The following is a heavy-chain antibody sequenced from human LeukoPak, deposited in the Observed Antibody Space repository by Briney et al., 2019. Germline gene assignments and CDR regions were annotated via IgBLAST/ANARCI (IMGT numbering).Heavy chain of an antibody. D-gene: IGHD5-18*01. CDR3: AADIQLWSTAVDY. Sequence: GGSLRLSCAASGFTVSSNYMSWVRQAPGKGLEWVSIIYSGGSTYYADSVKGRFTISRDNSKNTLYLQMNSLRAEDTAVYYCAADIQLWSTAVDYWGQGTLVTVSS. V-gene: IGHV3-66*01. CDR2: IYSGGST. J-gene: IGHJ4*02. CDR1: GFTVSSNY.